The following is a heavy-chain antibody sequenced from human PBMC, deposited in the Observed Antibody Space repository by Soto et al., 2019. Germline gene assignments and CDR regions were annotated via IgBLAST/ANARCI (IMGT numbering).Heavy chain of an antibody. Sequence: QLQLQESGPGLVKPSETLSLTCTVSGGSISSSSHYWGWIRQPPGKGLVWIGSIYYSGSTYYNPSLKSRVTIVVGTSKSRCSLKLSSVTAADTAVYYCARQPERYCSSTSCRYFYYMDVWGKGTTVTVSS. CDR2: IYYSGST. V-gene: IGHV4-39*01. CDR1: GGSISSSSHY. CDR3: ARQPERYCSSTSCRYFYYMDV. J-gene: IGHJ6*03. D-gene: IGHD2-2*01.